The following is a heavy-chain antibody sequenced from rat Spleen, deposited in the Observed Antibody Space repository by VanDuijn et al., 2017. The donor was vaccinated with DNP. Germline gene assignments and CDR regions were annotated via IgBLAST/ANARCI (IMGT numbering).Heavy chain of an antibody. CDR3: ARPDY. Sequence: EVQLVESGGGLVQPGRSLKLSCAASGFTFSNYDMAWVRQAPKKGLEWVATISYDGGSTYYRDSVKGRFTVSRDNAKSTLYLQMDSLKSEDTATYYCARPDYWGQGVMVTVSS. CDR1: GFTFSNYD. CDR2: ISYDGGST. V-gene: IGHV5-7*01. J-gene: IGHJ2*01.